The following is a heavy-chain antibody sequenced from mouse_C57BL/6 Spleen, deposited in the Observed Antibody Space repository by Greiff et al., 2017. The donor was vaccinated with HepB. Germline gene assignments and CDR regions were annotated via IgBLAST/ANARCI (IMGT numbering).Heavy chain of an antibody. J-gene: IGHJ2*01. CDR1: GYTFTSYG. CDR3: ARSLYYGNFYFDD. CDR2: IYPRSGNT. D-gene: IGHD2-1*01. V-gene: IGHV1-81*01. Sequence: VQLQQSGAELARPGASVKLSCKASGYTFTSYGISWVKQRTGQGLEWIGEIYPRSGNTYYNEKFKGKATLTADKSSSTAYMELRSLTSEDSAVYFCARSLYYGNFYFDDWGQGTTLTVSS.